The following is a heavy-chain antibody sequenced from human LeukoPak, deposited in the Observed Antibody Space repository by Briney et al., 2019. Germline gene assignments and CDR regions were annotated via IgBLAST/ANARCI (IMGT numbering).Heavy chain of an antibody. CDR1: GYTLTELS. CDR3: ASSTAMADDAFDI. Sequence: ASVKVSCKVSGYTLTELSVHWVRQAPGQGLEWMGWISAYNGNTNYAQKLQGRVTMTTDTSTSTAYMELSSLRSEDTAVYYCASSTAMADDAFDIWGQGTMVTVSS. J-gene: IGHJ3*02. V-gene: IGHV1-18*01. CDR2: ISAYNGNT. D-gene: IGHD5-18*01.